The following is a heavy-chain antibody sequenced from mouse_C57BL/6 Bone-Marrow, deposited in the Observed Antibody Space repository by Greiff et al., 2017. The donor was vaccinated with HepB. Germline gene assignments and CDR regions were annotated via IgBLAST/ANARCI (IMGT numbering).Heavy chain of an antibody. CDR2: IYPGDGDT. CDR1: GYAFSSSW. V-gene: IGHV1-82*01. CDR3: ARGDSQAWFAY. J-gene: IGHJ3*01. D-gene: IGHD3-3*01. Sequence: VQVVESGPELVKPGASVKISCKASGYAFSSSWMNWVKQRPGKGLEWIGRIYPGDGDTNYNGKFKGKATLTADKSSSTAYMQLSSLTSEDSAVYFCARGDSQAWFAYWGQGTLVTVSA.